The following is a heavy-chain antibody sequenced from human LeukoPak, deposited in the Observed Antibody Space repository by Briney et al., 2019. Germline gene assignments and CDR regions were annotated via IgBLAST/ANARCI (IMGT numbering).Heavy chain of an antibody. CDR1: GGSISGYY. D-gene: IGHD3-10*01. J-gene: IGHJ5*02. CDR3: AADYYGSGSYYRGFDP. Sequence: PSETLSLTCSVSGGSISGYYWSWIRQPPGKGLEWIGYIHYSGSTNYNPSLKSRVTISVDTSKNQFSLKLSSVTAADTAVYYCAADYYGSGSYYRGFDPWGQGTLVTVSS. CDR2: IHYSGST. V-gene: IGHV4-59*01.